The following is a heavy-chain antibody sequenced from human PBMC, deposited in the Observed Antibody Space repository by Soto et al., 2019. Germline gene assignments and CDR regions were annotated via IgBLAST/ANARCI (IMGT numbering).Heavy chain of an antibody. D-gene: IGHD6-13*01. CDR1: GGSISSGDYY. CDR3: ASRHSSPYFDY. CDR2: IYYSGST. Sequence: PSETLSLTCTVSGGSISSGDYYWSWIRQPPGKGLEWIGSIYYSGSTYYNPSLKSRVTISVDTSKNQFSLKLNSVTAADTAVYYCASRHSSPYFDYWGQRTLDPVSS. J-gene: IGHJ4*02. V-gene: IGHV4-30-4*01.